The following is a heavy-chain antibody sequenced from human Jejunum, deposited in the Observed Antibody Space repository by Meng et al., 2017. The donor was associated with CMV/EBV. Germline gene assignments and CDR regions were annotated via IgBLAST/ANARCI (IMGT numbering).Heavy chain of an antibody. D-gene: IGHD3-3*01. CDR1: GFTFSGYA. CDR2: ISGGGDDT. Sequence: CFASGFTFSGYAMSWVRLAPGRGLEWVSSISGGGDDTYYAESVKGRFTISRDNSRNTLYVQMNSLRVEDTAVYYCGRFWSGYLPDYWGQGTLVTVSS. V-gene: IGHV3-23*01. CDR3: GRFWSGYLPDY. J-gene: IGHJ4*02.